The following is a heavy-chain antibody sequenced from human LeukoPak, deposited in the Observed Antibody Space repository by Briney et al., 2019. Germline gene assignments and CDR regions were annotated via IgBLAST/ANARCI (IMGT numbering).Heavy chain of an antibody. CDR2: IPYDGGHK. CDR3: ARGEDSSGYYDY. Sequence: GGSLRLSCAASGFTFSSYAMHWVRQAPGRGLEGVAVIPYDGGHKYYANSVKGRFTISRDNSKTTLYLQMNSLRAEDTAVYYCARGEDSSGYYDYWGQGTLVTVSS. J-gene: IGHJ4*02. D-gene: IGHD3-22*01. CDR1: GFTFSSYA. V-gene: IGHV3-30-3*01.